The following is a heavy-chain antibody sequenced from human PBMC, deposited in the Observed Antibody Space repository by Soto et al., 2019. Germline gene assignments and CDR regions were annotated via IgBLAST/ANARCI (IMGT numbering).Heavy chain of an antibody. J-gene: IGHJ2*01. V-gene: IGHV3-7*01. Sequence: GGSLRLSCEASGFTLSSYWMSWIRQAPGKGLEWVANTRQDGGQSYLVDSVQGRFTISRDNAKNSVYLQMNSLRAEDTAVYYCARVPNYGDKRSLYWYFDLWGRGTLVTVSS. D-gene: IGHD4-17*01. CDR2: TRQDGGQS. CDR1: GFTLSSYW. CDR3: ARVPNYGDKRSLYWYFDL.